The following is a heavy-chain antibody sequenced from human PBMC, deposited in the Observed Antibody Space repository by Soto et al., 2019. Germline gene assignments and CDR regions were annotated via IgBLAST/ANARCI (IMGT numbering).Heavy chain of an antibody. CDR3: ARHLSRDYDFWSGYYPNWFDP. Sequence: PSETLSLTCTVSGGSISSSSYYFFCIRQPPGNGLELIGSIYYSGSTYYNPSLKSRVTISVDTSKNQFSLKLSSVTAADTAVYYCARHLSRDYDFWSGYYPNWFDPWGQGTLVTVSS. CDR2: IYYSGST. CDR1: GGSISSSSYY. V-gene: IGHV4-39*01. D-gene: IGHD3-3*01. J-gene: IGHJ5*02.